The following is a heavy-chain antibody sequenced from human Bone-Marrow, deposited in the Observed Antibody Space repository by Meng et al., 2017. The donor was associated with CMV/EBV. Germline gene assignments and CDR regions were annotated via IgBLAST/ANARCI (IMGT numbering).Heavy chain of an antibody. J-gene: IGHJ4*02. V-gene: IGHV3-30*02. CDR2: IRYDGSNK. CDR3: AKVND. CDR1: GFTFSSYG. Sequence: GESLKISCAASGFTFSSYGMHWVRQAPGKGLEWVAFIRYDGSNKYYADFVKGRFTISRDNSKNTLYLQMNSLRAEDTAVYYFAKVNDWGQGTLVTVSS.